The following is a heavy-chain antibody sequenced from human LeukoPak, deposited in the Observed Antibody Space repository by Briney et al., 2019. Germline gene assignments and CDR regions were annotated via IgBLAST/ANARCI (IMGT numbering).Heavy chain of an antibody. D-gene: IGHD5-12*01. CDR1: GGSFSGYY. Sequence: SETLSLTCAVYGGSFSGYYWSWIRQPPGKGLEWIGEINHSGSTNYNPSLKSRVTISVDTSKNQFSLKLSSVTAADTAVYYCARTYSGYGTAKRRYMDVWGKGTTVTISS. CDR3: ARTYSGYGTAKRRYMDV. J-gene: IGHJ6*03. V-gene: IGHV4-34*01. CDR2: INHSGST.